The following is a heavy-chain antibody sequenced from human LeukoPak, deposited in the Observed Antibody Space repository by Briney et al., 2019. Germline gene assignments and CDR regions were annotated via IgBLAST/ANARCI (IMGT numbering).Heavy chain of an antibody. D-gene: IGHD3-9*01. Sequence: GASVKVSCKASGYTFTSYGISWVRQAPGQGLEWMGWISAYNGNKNYAQKLQGRVTMTTDTSASTAYMELRSLRSDDTAVYYCARNPLRYFDWLLYPSYYYYGMDVWGQGTTVTVSS. V-gene: IGHV1-18*01. J-gene: IGHJ6*02. CDR3: ARNPLRYFDWLLYPSYYYYGMDV. CDR1: GYTFTSYG. CDR2: ISAYNGNK.